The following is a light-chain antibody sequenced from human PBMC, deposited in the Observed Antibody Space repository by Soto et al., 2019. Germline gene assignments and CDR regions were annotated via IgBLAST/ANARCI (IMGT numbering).Light chain of an antibody. CDR3: KSYDSSLSGSGV. V-gene: IGLV1-40*01. J-gene: IGLJ2*01. CDR2: GNT. CDR1: SSNIGAGYD. Sequence: QSVLTQPPSVSGAPGQRVTISCTGSSSNIGAGYDVHWYQQLPGTAPKLLIYGNTNRPSGVPDRFSGSKSGTSASLAITGLQVEDEADYFCKSYDSSLSGSGVFGGGTKLTVL.